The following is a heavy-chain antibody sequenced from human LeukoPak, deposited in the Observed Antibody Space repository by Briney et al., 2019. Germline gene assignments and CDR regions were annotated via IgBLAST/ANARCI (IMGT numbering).Heavy chain of an antibody. CDR3: ARAGIVVVPAAPFDY. CDR1: GYTFTSYG. V-gene: IGHV1-18*01. Sequence: GASVKVSCKASGYTFTSYGISWVRQAPGQGLEWMGWISAYNGNTNYAQKFQGRVTITADESTSTAYMELSSLRSEDTAVYYCARAGIVVVPAAPFDYWGQGTLVTVSS. CDR2: ISAYNGNT. D-gene: IGHD2-2*01. J-gene: IGHJ4*02.